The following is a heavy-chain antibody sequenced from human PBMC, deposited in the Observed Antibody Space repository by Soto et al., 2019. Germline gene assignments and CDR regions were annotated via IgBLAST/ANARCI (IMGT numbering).Heavy chain of an antibody. CDR2: INHSGST. J-gene: IGHJ6*03. CDR1: GGSFSGYY. CDR3: ARGPQRYCSSTSCSKSYYYYMDV. D-gene: IGHD2-2*01. Sequence: SETLSLTCAVYGGSFSGYYWSWIRQPPGKGLEWIGEINHSGSTNYNPSLKSRVTISVEPSKNQFSLKLSSVTAADTAVYYCARGPQRYCSSTSCSKSYYYYMDVWGKGTTVTVSS. V-gene: IGHV4-34*01.